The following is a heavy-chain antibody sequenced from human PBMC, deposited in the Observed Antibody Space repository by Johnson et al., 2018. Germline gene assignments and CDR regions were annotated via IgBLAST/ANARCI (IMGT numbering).Heavy chain of an antibody. J-gene: IGHJ6*03. V-gene: IGHV3-33*01. CDR3: ARDFTTVYYYYYYMDV. CDR1: GFTFSSYG. CDR2: IWYDGSNE. Sequence: QVQLVESGGGVVQPGRSLRLSCAASGFTFSSYGMHWVRQAPGKGLEWVAVIWYDGSNEYYADSVKGRFTISRDNSKNTLYLQMNSLRAEDTAVYYCARDFTTVYYYYYYMDVWGKGTTVTVSS. D-gene: IGHD4-17*01.